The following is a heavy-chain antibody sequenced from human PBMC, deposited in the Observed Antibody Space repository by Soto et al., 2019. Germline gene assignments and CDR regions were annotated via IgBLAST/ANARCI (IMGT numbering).Heavy chain of an antibody. CDR3: ARERGKLETRLRIIDY. CDR1: GYTFTSYG. V-gene: IGHV1-18*01. D-gene: IGHD3-16*01. J-gene: IGHJ4*02. CDR2: ISAYNGNT. Sequence: ASVKVACKASGYTFTSYGSSWVRQAPGQGLEWMGWISAYNGNTNYAQKLQGRVTMTTDTSTSTAYMELRSLRSDDTAVYYCARERGKLETRLRIIDYWGQGTLVTVSS.